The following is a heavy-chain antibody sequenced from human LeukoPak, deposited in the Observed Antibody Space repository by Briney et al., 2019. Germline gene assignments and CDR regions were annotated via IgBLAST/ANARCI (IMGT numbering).Heavy chain of an antibody. Sequence: ASVKVSCKASGGTFSSYAISWVRQAPGQGLEWMGGIIPIFGTANYAQKFQGRVTITADESTSTAYMELSSLRSEDTAVYYCARDGRYSSSWYYFDYWGQGTLVTVSS. J-gene: IGHJ4*02. D-gene: IGHD6-13*01. V-gene: IGHV1-69*13. CDR3: ARDGRYSSSWYYFDY. CDR2: IIPIFGTA. CDR1: GGTFSSYA.